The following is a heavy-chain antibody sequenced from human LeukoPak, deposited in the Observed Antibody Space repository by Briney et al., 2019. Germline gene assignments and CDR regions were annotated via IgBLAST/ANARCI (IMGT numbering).Heavy chain of an antibody. CDR2: IGGGGGDI. CDR3: ARSYYYDSSGSRY. Sequence: PGGSLRLSCAASGFDFSDYGMNWVRQAPGGGLEWVSSIGGGGGDIYYADSVKGRFTISRDNSKNSLYLQMNDLRAEDTAVYYCARSYYYDSSGSRYWGQGTLVTVSS. CDR1: GFDFSDYG. D-gene: IGHD3-22*01. J-gene: IGHJ4*02. V-gene: IGHV3-21*01.